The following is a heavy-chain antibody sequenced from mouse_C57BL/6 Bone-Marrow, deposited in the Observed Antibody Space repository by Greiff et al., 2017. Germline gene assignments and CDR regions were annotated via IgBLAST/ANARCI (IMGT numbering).Heavy chain of an antibody. Sequence: VQLQQSGAELAKPGASVKLSCKASGYTFTSYWMHWVKQSPGQGLEWIGYINPSSGYTKYNQKFKDKATLTADKSSSTAYMQLSSLTYEDSAVYYCARGDGSSLYYFDYWGQGTTLTVSS. CDR2: INPSSGYT. CDR3: ARGDGSSLYYFDY. CDR1: GYTFTSYW. V-gene: IGHV1-7*01. D-gene: IGHD1-1*01. J-gene: IGHJ2*01.